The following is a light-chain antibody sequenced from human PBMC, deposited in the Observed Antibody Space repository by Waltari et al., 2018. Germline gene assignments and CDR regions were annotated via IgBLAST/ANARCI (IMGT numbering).Light chain of an antibody. CDR2: AAS. V-gene: IGKV1-39*01. J-gene: IGKJ1*01. Sequence: DIQMTQSPSSLAAYVGVRVTITCRASQSISTYLNWYQQKPGKAPQLLIYAASTLQSGVPSRFSGSGSGTDFTLTISSLQPEDFATYYCQQSYSTPRTFGQGTKVEIK. CDR1: QSISTY. CDR3: QQSYSTPRT.